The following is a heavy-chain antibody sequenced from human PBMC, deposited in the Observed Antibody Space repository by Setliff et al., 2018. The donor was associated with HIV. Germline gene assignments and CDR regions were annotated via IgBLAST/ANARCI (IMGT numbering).Heavy chain of an antibody. CDR3: ARSSRVNCGGDCYLFDY. J-gene: IGHJ4*02. Sequence: PSETLSLTCTVSGGSISNYYWSWIRQPAGKGPEWIGRIQTSGRTNNNPSLKSRVTMSVDTSKNQFSLILTSVTAADTAVYYCARSSRVNCGGDCYLFDYWGQGTPVTAPQ. D-gene: IGHD2-21*02. CDR1: GGSISNYY. CDR2: IQTSGRT. V-gene: IGHV4-4*07.